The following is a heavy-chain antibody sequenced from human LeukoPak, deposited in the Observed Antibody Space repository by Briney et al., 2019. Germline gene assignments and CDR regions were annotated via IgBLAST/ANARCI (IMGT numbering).Heavy chain of an antibody. V-gene: IGHV3-66*01. CDR2: IYSGGST. CDR3: AKGSKRYLAY. J-gene: IGHJ4*02. CDR1: GFTVSSNY. Sequence: GGSLRLSCAASGFTVSSNYMSWVRQAPGKGLEWVSLIYSGGSTYYADSVKGRFTISRDSSENTLYFQMNSLTAEDTAVYYCAKGSKRYLAYWGQGTLVTVSS.